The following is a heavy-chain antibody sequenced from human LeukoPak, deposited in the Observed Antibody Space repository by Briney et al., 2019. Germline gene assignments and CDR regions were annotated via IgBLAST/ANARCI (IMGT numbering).Heavy chain of an antibody. D-gene: IGHD5-24*01. Sequence: SETLSLTCTVSGGSISSYYWSWIRQPPGKGLEWIGYIFYSGTTNYNPSLNSRVTLSVDTSKNQFSLKLSSLTAADTAVYYCARVEMATSGAFDIWGQGTRVTVSS. CDR2: IFYSGTT. J-gene: IGHJ3*02. CDR1: GGSISSYY. V-gene: IGHV4-59*01. CDR3: ARVEMATSGAFDI.